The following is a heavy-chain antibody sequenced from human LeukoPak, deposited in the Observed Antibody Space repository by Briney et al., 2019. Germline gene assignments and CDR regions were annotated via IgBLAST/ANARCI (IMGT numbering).Heavy chain of an antibody. V-gene: IGHV3-66*01. CDR1: GFTVSNNY. J-gene: IGHJ5*02. Sequence: GGSLRLSCAASGFTVSNNYMSWVRQAPGKGLEWVSVIYSGGSTYYADSVKGRFTISRDNSRNTMYLQMNSLRAEDTAVYYCAALGPNSGSYSGGLRWFDPWGQGTLVTVSS. CDR2: IYSGGST. CDR3: AALGPNSGSYSGGLRWFDP. D-gene: IGHD1-26*01.